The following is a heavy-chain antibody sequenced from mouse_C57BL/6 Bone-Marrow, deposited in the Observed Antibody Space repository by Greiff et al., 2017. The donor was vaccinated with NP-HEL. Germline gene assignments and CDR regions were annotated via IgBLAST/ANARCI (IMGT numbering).Heavy chain of an antibody. Sequence: EVKLVESGGGLVKPGGSLKLSCAASGFTFSSYAMSWVRQTPEKRLEWVATISDGGSYTYYPDNVKGRFTISRDNAKNHLYLQMSHLKSEDTAMYYCARGEYYSNYEEFDYWGQGTTLTVSS. CDR2: ISDGGSYT. CDR1: GFTFSSYA. CDR3: ARGEYYSNYEEFDY. J-gene: IGHJ2*01. D-gene: IGHD2-5*01. V-gene: IGHV5-4*03.